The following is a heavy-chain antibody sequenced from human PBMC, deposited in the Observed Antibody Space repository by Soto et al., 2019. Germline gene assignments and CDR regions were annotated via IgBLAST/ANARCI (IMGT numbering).Heavy chain of an antibody. CDR2: ISYRSVYI. Sequence: EVQLVESGGGLVKPGGSLRLSCEASGFTFSSYSMNWVRQAPGKGLEWVSAISYRSVYIYADSVEGRFTISRDNAKNTLYLQMNSLRAEDTAVYFCAREPTCVGYYYYMDVWGKGTTVTVSS. D-gene: IGHD2-2*03. V-gene: IGHV3-21*06. CDR3: AREPTCVGYYYYMDV. CDR1: GFTFSSYS. J-gene: IGHJ6*03.